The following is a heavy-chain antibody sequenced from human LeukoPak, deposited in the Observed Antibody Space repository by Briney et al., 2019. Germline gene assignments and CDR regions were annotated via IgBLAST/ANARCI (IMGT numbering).Heavy chain of an antibody. CDR1: GFTFSSYW. CDR2: IKQDGSEK. J-gene: IGHJ4*02. V-gene: IGHV3-7*01. D-gene: IGHD4-17*01. Sequence: GGSLRLSCAASGFTFSSYWMSWVRQAPGKGLEWVANIKQDGSEKYYVDSVEGRFTISRDNAKNSLYLQMNSLRAEDTAVYYCARDRRNDYGDYYFDYWGQGTLVTVSS. CDR3: ARDRRNDYGDYYFDY.